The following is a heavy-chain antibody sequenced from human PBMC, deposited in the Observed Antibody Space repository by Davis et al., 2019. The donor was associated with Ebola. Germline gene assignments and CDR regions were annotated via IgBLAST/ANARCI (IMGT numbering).Heavy chain of an antibody. Sequence: AASVKVSCKASGYTFINYYMHWVRQAPGQRLEWMGWINPGNHETMYSERFQGRVTISSDTSATTIDVRLSSLTSEDTAVYFCARLDYSGHYFDYWGQGTLVTVSS. CDR1: GYTFINYY. J-gene: IGHJ4*02. CDR2: INPGNHET. CDR3: ARLDYSGHYFDY. V-gene: IGHV1-3*01. D-gene: IGHD4-11*01.